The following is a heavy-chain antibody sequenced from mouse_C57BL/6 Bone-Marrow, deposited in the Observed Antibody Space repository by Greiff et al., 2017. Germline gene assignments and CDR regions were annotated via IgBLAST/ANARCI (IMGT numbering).Heavy chain of an antibody. V-gene: IGHV1-81*01. D-gene: IGHD1-1*01. CDR3: ARSAGSSFYFDY. CDR2: LYPRSGNT. J-gene: IGHJ2*01. CDR1: GYTFTSYG. Sequence: QVQLQQSGAELARPGASVKLSCKASGYTFTSYGISWVKQRTGQGLEWIVELYPRSGNTYSNEKFKGTATLTADKSSSTAYMVLRSLTSEDAAVYFCARSAGSSFYFDYWGQGTTLTVSS.